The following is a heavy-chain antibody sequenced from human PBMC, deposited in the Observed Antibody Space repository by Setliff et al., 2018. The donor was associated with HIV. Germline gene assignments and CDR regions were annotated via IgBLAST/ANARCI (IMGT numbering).Heavy chain of an antibody. J-gene: IGHJ4*02. CDR3: ARVPFTTGFDY. CDR2: IYHSGGT. CDR1: GYSISSGYY. Sequence: KTSETLSLTCAVSGYSISSGYYWGWIRQPPGRGLEWIGNIYHSGGTHYNPSLRSRVTISVDTSKNHFSLKLSSVTAADTAVFYCARVPFTTGFDYWGQGILVTVSS. D-gene: IGHD3-3*01. V-gene: IGHV4-38-2*01.